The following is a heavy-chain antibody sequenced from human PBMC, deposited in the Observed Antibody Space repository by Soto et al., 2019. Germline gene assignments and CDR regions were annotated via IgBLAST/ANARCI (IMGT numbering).Heavy chain of an antibody. J-gene: IGHJ4*02. D-gene: IGHD3-10*01. CDR3: ARHYYGRLHFDY. V-gene: IGHV4-59*08. CDR1: GGSISDIY. CDR2: IFHTGST. Sequence: QMQLQESGPGLVKPSETLSLTCTVSGGSISDIYWSWIRQPPGKGLEWIGYIFHTGSTNYNPSLTSRVTISIDTSKSQFSLRLNSVTATDTAVYYCARHYYGRLHFDYWGQGTLVSVSS.